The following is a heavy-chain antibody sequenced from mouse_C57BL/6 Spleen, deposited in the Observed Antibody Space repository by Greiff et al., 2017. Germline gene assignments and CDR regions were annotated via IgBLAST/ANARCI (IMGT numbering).Heavy chain of an antibody. CDR3: ARLGYDGFAY. J-gene: IGHJ3*01. Sequence: EVKVVESGGDLVKPGGSLKLSCAASGFTFSSYGMSWVRQTPDKRLEWVATISSGGSYTYYPDSVKGRFTISRDNAKNTLYLQMSSLKSEDTAMYYCARLGYDGFAYWGQGTLVTVSA. V-gene: IGHV5-6*01. CDR1: GFTFSSYG. D-gene: IGHD2-2*01. CDR2: ISSGGSYT.